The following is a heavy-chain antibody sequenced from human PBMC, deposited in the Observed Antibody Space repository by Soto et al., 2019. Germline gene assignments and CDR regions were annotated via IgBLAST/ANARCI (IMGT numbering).Heavy chain of an antibody. CDR3: ARVHIAAAGTYYFDY. CDR1: GGSISSYY. V-gene: IGHV4-59*01. Sequence: SETLSLTCTVSGGSISSYYWSWIRQPPGKGLEWIGYIYYSGSTNYNPSLKSRVTISVDTSKNQFSLKLSSVTAADTAVYYCARVHIAAAGTYYFDYWGQGTLGTVSS. D-gene: IGHD6-13*01. J-gene: IGHJ4*02. CDR2: IYYSGST.